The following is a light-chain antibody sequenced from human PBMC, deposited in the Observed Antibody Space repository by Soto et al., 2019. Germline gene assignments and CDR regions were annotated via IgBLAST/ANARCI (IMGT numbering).Light chain of an antibody. Sequence: QSVLTQPPSVSGAPGQRVTISCTGTSSNIGAGYDVHWYQHLPGAAPKLLIYYNSNRPSGVPDRFSASKSATSASLAITGLQAEDEADYFCQSYDSSLSAYVFGTGTKLTVL. CDR3: QSYDSSLSAYV. CDR1: SSNIGAGYD. V-gene: IGLV1-40*01. J-gene: IGLJ1*01. CDR2: YNS.